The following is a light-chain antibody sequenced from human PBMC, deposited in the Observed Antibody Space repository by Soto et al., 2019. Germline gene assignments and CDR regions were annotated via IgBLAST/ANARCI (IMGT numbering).Light chain of an antibody. CDR2: GAS. Sequence: EIVWTQSPGTLSLSPGERATLSGRASQSVSSSLAWYQQKPGQAPRLLIYGASTRATGIPARFSGSGSGTEFTLTISSLQPEEFATYYCQKLNNYQITFGQGTRLEI. J-gene: IGKJ5*01. CDR1: QSVSSS. CDR3: QKLNNYQIT. V-gene: IGKV3-15*01.